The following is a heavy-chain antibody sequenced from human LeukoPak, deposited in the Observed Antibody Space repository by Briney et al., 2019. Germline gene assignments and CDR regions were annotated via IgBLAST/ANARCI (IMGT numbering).Heavy chain of an antibody. V-gene: IGHV1-2*02. J-gene: IGHJ4*02. CDR3: ARDRDYSNTERGFDY. CDR2: INPNSGET. Sequence: GASVKVSCKASGYTFTGYYMHWVRQAPGQGREGMGWINPNSGETNSAQKFQGRVTMTGDTSISTAYMELRRVTSDDTAVYYCARDRDYSNTERGFDYWGQGTLVTVSS. CDR1: GYTFTGYY. D-gene: IGHD4-11*01.